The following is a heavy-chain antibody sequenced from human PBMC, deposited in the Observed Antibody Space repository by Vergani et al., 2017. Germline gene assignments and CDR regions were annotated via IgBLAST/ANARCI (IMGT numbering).Heavy chain of an antibody. V-gene: IGHV4-61*02. CDR3: ARDNKQLRPRAFDL. J-gene: IGHJ3*01. CDR1: GASINNDFYY. D-gene: IGHD4-23*01. Sequence: QVQLQESGPGLVKPSQTLSLTCTVSGASINNDFYYWHWIRQPAGKGLEWIGRIYVSGITDYNSSLQSRVSMSVDTSKNQFSLTLTSVTAADPAVYYCARDNKQLRPRAFDLWVQGTMVTDSS. CDR2: IYVSGIT.